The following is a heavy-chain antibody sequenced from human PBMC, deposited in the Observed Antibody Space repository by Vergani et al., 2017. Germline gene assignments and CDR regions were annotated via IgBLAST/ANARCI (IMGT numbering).Heavy chain of an antibody. J-gene: IGHJ4*02. Sequence: QLQLQESGPGLVKPSETLSLTCTVSGGSISRSSYYWGWIRQPPGKGLEWIGSIYYSGSTYYNPSLKSRVTISVDTSKNQFSLKLSSVTAADTAVYYCARLLDDCSSTSCYIVFDYWGQGTLVTVSS. D-gene: IGHD2-2*02. CDR3: ARLLDDCSSTSCYIVFDY. CDR1: GGSISRSSYY. V-gene: IGHV4-39*01. CDR2: IYYSGST.